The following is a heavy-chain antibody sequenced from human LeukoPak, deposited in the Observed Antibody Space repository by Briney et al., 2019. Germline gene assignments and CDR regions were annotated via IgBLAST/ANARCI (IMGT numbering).Heavy chain of an antibody. Sequence: SVKVSCTASGGTFSSYAISWVRQAPGQGLEWMGGIIPIFGTANYAQKFQGRVTITTDESTSTAYMELSSLRSEDTAVYYCARSGYCSSTSCYKWVWFDPWGQGTLVTVSS. CDR1: GGTFSSYA. CDR2: IIPIFGTA. D-gene: IGHD2-2*01. J-gene: IGHJ5*02. CDR3: ARSGYCSSTSCYKWVWFDP. V-gene: IGHV1-69*05.